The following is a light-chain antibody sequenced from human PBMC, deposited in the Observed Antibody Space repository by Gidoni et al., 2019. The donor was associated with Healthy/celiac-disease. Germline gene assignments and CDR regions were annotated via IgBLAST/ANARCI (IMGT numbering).Light chain of an antibody. J-gene: IGKJ1*01. Sequence: DIQLTQSPSFLSASVGDRVTITCRASQGISSYLAWYQQKPGKAPKLLIYAASTLQSGVPSRFSGSGSGTEFTLTLSSLQPEDFATYYCQQLNSYPRPFGQGTKVEIK. CDR2: AAS. V-gene: IGKV1-9*01. CDR3: QQLNSYPRP. CDR1: QGISSY.